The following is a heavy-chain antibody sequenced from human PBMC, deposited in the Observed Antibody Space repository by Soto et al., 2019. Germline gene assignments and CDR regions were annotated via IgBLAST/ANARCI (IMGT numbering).Heavy chain of an antibody. CDR2: ISAYNGNT. CDR1: GYTFTSYG. J-gene: IGHJ6*02. Sequence: QVQLVQSGAEVKKPGASVKVSCKASGYTFTSYGISWVRQAPGQGLEWMGWISAYNGNTNYAQKLQGRVTMTTDTSTSTAYMERRSLRSADTAVYYCARDQRITMIVNYYYGMAVWGQGTTVTVSS. CDR3: ARDQRITMIVNYYYGMAV. D-gene: IGHD3-22*01. V-gene: IGHV1-18*01.